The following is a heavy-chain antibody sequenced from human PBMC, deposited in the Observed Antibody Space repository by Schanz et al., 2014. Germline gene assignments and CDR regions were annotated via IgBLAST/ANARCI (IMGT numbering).Heavy chain of an antibody. CDR3: AREIRGVATFDY. V-gene: IGHV4-59*02. J-gene: IGHJ4*02. CDR2: INHSGST. CDR1: GGSVSTYK. D-gene: IGHD5-12*01. Sequence: QVQLQESGPGLVKPSETLSLTCTVSGGSVSTYKWGWIRQPPGKGLQWIGEINHSGSTNYNPSLKSRVTLSVDTSKNQVSLKLSSVTAADTAVYYCAREIRGVATFDYWGQGTLVTVSS.